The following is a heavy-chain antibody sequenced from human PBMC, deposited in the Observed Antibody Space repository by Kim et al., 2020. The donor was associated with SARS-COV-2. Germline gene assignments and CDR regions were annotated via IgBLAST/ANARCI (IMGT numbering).Heavy chain of an antibody. D-gene: IGHD2-15*01. CDR3: ARGLGYCSGGSCGQFDY. V-gene: IGHV4-4*02. Sequence: SETLSLTCAVSGGSISSSNWWSWVRQPPGKGLEWIGEIYHSGSTNYNPSLKSRVTISVDKSKNQFSLKLSSVTAADTAVYYCARGLGYCSGGSCGQFDYWGQGTLVTVSS. J-gene: IGHJ4*02. CDR2: IYHSGST. CDR1: GGSISSSNW.